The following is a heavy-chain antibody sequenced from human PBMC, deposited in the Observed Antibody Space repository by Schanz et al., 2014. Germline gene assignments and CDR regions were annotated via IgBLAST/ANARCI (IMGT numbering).Heavy chain of an antibody. Sequence: QVQLVQSGPEVKKPGSSVKVSCQAFGDTFSKYNIMWVRQVPGQGLEWLGWINVGNGNMKYSQKFQGRVTITRDTSASTAYMELSSLRSDDTAVYYCARDQSPYTNSSDVRYFDYWGQGSLVTVAS. CDR1: GDTFSKYN. CDR3: ARDQSPYTNSSDVRYFDY. J-gene: IGHJ4*02. V-gene: IGHV1-3*01. D-gene: IGHD6-6*01. CDR2: INVGNGNM.